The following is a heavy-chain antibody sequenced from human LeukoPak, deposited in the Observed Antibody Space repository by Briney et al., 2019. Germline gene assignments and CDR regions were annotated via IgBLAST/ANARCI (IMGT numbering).Heavy chain of an antibody. V-gene: IGHV3-23*01. J-gene: IGHJ4*02. D-gene: IGHD1-14*01. CDR3: AKEYNVRPVFDY. CDR2: ISGGGGST. CDR1: GFTFSSYA. Sequence: PGGSLRVSCAASGFTFSSYAMNWVRQAPGKGLEWVSGISGGGGSTYYADSVKGRFTISRDNSKNTLYLQMKSLRAEDTAVYYCAKEYNVRPVFDYWGQGTLVTVSS.